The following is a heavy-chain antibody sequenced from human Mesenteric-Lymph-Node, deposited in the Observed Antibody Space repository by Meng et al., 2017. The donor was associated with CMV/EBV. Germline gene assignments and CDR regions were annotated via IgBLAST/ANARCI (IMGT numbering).Heavy chain of an antibody. V-gene: IGHV3-66*01. CDR2: IDSSANT. J-gene: IGHJ4*02. D-gene: IGHD3-3*01. CDR1: GFTVINNY. Sequence: GESLKISCAASGFTVINNYMSWVRQAPGKGLEWVSIIDSSANTYYADSVKGRFTISRDNAMNTVYLQMNSLTADDTAVYYCARSRWSGYAGVWGQGALVTVSS. CDR3: ARSRWSGYAGV.